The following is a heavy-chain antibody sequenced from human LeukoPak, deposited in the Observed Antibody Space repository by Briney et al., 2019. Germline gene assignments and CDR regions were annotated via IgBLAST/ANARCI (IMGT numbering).Heavy chain of an antibody. V-gene: IGHV4-4*07. CDR1: GGSISSYY. CDR3: ARIRGEMAEYYFDY. D-gene: IGHD5-24*01. J-gene: IGHJ4*02. CDR2: IYTSGST. Sequence: SETLSLTCTVSGGSISSYYWSWIRQPAGKGLEWIGRIYTSGSTNYNPSLKSRVTISVDTSKNQFSLKLSSVTAADTAVYYCARIRGEMAEYYFDYWGQGTLVTVSS.